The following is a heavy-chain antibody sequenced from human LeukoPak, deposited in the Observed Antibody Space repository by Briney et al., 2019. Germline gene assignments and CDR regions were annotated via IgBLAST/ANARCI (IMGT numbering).Heavy chain of an antibody. D-gene: IGHD6-13*01. Sequence: GRSLRLSCAASGFTFGSYSMNWVRQAPGKGLEWVSSISSSSSYIYYADSVKGRFTISRDNAKNSLYLQMNSLRAEDTAVYYCARDAAAGLSSWFDPWGQGTLVTVSS. CDR1: GFTFGSYS. CDR3: ARDAAAGLSSWFDP. J-gene: IGHJ5*02. CDR2: ISSSSSYI. V-gene: IGHV3-21*01.